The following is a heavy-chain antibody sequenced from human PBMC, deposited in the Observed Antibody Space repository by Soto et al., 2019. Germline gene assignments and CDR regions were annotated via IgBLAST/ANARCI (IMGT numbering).Heavy chain of an antibody. V-gene: IGHV4-31*03. Sequence: QVQLQESGPGLVKPSQTLSLTCTVSGGSISSGGYYWSWIRQHPGKGLEWIGYIYYSGSTYYNPSLKSRVTISVDTAKNQFSLKLRSVTAADTAVYYCARDGGDSSGYLHWFDPWGQGTLVTVSS. CDR2: IYYSGST. CDR3: ARDGGDSSGYLHWFDP. D-gene: IGHD3-22*01. CDR1: GGSISSGGYY. J-gene: IGHJ5*02.